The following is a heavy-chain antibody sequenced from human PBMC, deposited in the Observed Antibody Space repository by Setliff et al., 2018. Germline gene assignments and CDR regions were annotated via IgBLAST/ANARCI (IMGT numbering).Heavy chain of an antibody. Sequence: GASVKVSCKAPGYTFRNYAFAWVRQAPGQGLEWVGWISVYNGDTNYTQKFQGRVTLTTDTSTSTAYMELRSLTSDDSAFYYCARAPSVELATIRTNSWFTYWGQGTLVTVSS. CDR1: GYTFRNYA. CDR3: ARAPSVELATIRTNSWFTY. V-gene: IGHV1-18*01. J-gene: IGHJ4*02. D-gene: IGHD5-12*01. CDR2: ISVYNGDT.